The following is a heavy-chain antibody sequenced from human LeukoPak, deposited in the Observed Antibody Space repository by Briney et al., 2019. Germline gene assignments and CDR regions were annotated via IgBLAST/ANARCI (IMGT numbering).Heavy chain of an antibody. CDR2: ISSSCSTI. V-gene: IGHV3-11*01. J-gene: IGHJ4*02. D-gene: IGHD3/OR15-3a*01. Sequence: GGSLRLPCAASGFTFSDYHMRWTRHATGKGLGLGAYISSSCSTIYNADSVKGRFTISRDNAKNSLYLQMNSLRAEDTAVYYCARYPTGLDYWGQGTLVTVSS. CDR3: ARYPTGLDY. CDR1: GFTFSDYH.